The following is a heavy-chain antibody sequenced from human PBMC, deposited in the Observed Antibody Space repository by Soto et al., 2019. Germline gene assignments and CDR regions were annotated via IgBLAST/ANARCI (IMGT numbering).Heavy chain of an antibody. CDR1: GGSISTYY. CDR3: ARGGRDGFDI. V-gene: IGHV4-4*07. Sequence: QVQLQESGPGLVKPSETLSLTCTVSGGSISTYYWNWIRQSAGKGLEWIGRVYISGSTNYHPSLKSRVAMSVDTSNNQYSLKVPSVTAADTAVYYCARGGRDGFDIWGQETMVTVSS. J-gene: IGHJ3*02. CDR2: VYISGST.